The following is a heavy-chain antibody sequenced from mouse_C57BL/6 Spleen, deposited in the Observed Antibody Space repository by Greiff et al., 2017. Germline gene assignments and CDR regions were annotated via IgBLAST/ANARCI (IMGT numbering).Heavy chain of an antibody. CDR2: INPSNGGT. V-gene: IGHV1-53*01. J-gene: IGHJ4*01. CDR3: ARAGGCNYDYYAMDY. CDR1: GYTFTSYW. Sequence: QVQLQQPGTELVKPGASVKLSCKASGYTFTSYWMHWVKQRPGQGLEWIGNINPSNGGTNYNEKFKSKATLTVDKSSSTAYIQLNSLTSEDSAVYYCARAGGCNYDYYAMDYWGQGTSVTVSS. D-gene: IGHD2-1*01.